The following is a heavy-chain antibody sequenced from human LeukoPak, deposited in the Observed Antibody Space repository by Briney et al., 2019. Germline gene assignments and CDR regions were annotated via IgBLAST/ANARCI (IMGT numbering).Heavy chain of an antibody. J-gene: IGHJ3*02. CDR3: ARGNSSGWYVAYDAFDI. CDR1: GFTFSSYS. Sequence: PGGSLRLSCAASGFTFSSYSMNWVRQAPGKGLEWVSSISSSSSYIYYADSVEGRFTISRDNAKNSLYLQMNSLRAEDMAVYYCARGNSSGWYVAYDAFDIWGQGTMVTVSS. CDR2: ISSSSSYI. D-gene: IGHD6-19*01. V-gene: IGHV3-21*01.